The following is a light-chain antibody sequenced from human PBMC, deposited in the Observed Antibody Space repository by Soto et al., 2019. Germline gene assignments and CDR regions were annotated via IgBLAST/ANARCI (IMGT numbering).Light chain of an antibody. CDR2: ATS. CDR3: QQYVLGLT. Sequence: EIVLPQSPGPLSLSPGETATLSSRTTQSISSNYLAWYQQKPRQAPRLLIYATSIRATGIPDRFSGSWSGTDFTLTVSRVEPDDFAVYYCQQYVLGLTFGPGTKVDSK. V-gene: IGKV3-20*01. CDR1: QSISSNY. J-gene: IGKJ3*01.